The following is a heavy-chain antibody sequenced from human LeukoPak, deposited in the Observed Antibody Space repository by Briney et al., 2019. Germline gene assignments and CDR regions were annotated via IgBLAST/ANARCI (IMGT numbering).Heavy chain of an antibody. D-gene: IGHD3-10*01. Sequence: GGSLRLSRTASKFTLRNYGMQWVRQAPGKGLEWVAVVSSDGGTKYYADSVKGRFTISRDNSRNTMYLQMDSLRAEDTAVYYCAKEYDSGGYGANFDYWGQGTLVSVSS. V-gene: IGHV3-30*18. CDR3: AKEYDSGGYGANFDY. J-gene: IGHJ4*02. CDR1: KFTLRNYG. CDR2: VSSDGGTK.